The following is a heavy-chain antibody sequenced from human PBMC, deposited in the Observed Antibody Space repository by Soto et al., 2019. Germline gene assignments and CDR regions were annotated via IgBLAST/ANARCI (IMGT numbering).Heavy chain of an antibody. J-gene: IGHJ4*02. V-gene: IGHV3-23*01. CDR3: AKSVGFSYGFGSFYFDY. D-gene: IGHD5-18*01. CDR2: ISGSGGST. Sequence: PGVSLRLSCAASGFTFSTYAMSWLRQAPGKGLEWVSSISGSGGSTHYADSVKGRFTISRDNSKSTLYLQMNSLRAEDTAVFYCAKSVGFSYGFGSFYFDYWGQGTLVAVSS. CDR1: GFTFSTYA.